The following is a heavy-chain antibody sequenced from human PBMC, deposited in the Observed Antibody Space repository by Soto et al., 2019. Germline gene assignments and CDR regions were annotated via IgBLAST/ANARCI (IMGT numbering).Heavy chain of an antibody. J-gene: IGHJ4*02. CDR2: IKQDGSEK. V-gene: IGHV3-7*01. Sequence: WGSLRLSCAASGFTFSSYWMSWVRQAPGKGLEWVANIKQDGSEKYYVDSVKGRFTISRDNAKNSLYLQMNSLRAEDTAVYYCARDPPPSSSYDFWSGYLDYWGQGTLVTVSS. D-gene: IGHD3-3*01. CDR1: GFTFSSYW. CDR3: ARDPPPSSSYDFWSGYLDY.